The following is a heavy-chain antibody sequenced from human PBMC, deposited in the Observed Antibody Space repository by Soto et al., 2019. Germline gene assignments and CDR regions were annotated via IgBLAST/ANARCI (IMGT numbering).Heavy chain of an antibody. J-gene: IGHJ6*02. CDR3: ARDSQVGYCTNGVCYPDYYYGMDV. CDR2: IKQDGSEK. CDR1: GFTFSSYW. Sequence: PGGSLRLSCAASGFTFSSYWMSWVRQAPGKXLEWVANIKQDGSEKYYVDSVKGRFTISRDNAKNSLYLQMNSLRAEDTAVYYCARDSQVGYCTNGVCYPDYYYGMDVWGQGTTVTVSS. D-gene: IGHD2-8*01. V-gene: IGHV3-7*03.